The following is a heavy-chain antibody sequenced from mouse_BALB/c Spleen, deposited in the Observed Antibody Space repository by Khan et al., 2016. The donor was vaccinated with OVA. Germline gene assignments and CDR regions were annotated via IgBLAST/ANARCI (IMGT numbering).Heavy chain of an antibody. V-gene: IGHV1-20*02. D-gene: IGHD1-1*01. CDR1: GYSFTGYF. J-gene: IGHJ2*01. CDR2: INPHIGET. Sequence: VRLQQSGPELVKPGASVKISCKASGYSFTGYFMNWVMQSHGKSLEWIGRINPHIGETFYNQKFRDKATLTVDESSSTAHMELRSLASEDSAVYYCARTYGSYFDYWGQGTTLTVSS. CDR3: ARTYGSYFDY.